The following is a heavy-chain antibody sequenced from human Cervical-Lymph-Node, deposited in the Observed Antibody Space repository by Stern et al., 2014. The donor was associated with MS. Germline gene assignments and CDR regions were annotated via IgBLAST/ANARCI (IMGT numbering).Heavy chain of an antibody. J-gene: IGHJ6*02. Sequence: EVQLVESGGGLVQPGGSLRLSCAATGFSLSSQWMHWVRQAPGKGLEWVANINRDGSEKSDVDSVKGRFTISRDNAKNSLYLRLNSLTAEDTAVYYCVRDASRGGFWGQGTTVTVSS. CDR1: GFSLSSQW. V-gene: IGHV3-7*01. CDR2: INRDGSEK. D-gene: IGHD3-10*01. CDR3: VRDASRGGF.